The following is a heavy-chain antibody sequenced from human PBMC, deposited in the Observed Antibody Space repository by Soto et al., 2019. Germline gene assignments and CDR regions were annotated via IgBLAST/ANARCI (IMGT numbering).Heavy chain of an antibody. CDR2: ISAYNGNT. CDR1: GYTFTSYG. V-gene: IGHV1-18*01. Sequence: QVQLVQSGAEVKKTGASVKVSCKASGYTFTSYGLSWVRQAPGQGLEWMGWISAYNGNTNYAQKLQGRVTMTTDPSTSTAYMELRSLRSDFTAVYYCARLAQWRVWWTEYFQHWGQGTLVTVAS. D-gene: IGHD6-19*01. J-gene: IGHJ1*01. CDR3: ARLAQWRVWWTEYFQH.